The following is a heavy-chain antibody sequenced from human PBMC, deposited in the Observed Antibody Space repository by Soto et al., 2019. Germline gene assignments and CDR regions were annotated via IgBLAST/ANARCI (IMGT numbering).Heavy chain of an antibody. CDR2: IYYSGTT. Sequence: PSVTLSLTCTVSGGSISTHYWSWIRQPPGKGLEWIGYIYYSGTTNYNPSLTSRVTISVDTSKNQFSLKLTSVTAADTASYYCAREVFSRLYTRGNDQPDGGVDMCRHGTMVTV. V-gene: IGHV4-59*11. CDR3: AREVFSRLYTRGNDQPDGGVDM. CDR1: GGSISTHY. J-gene: IGHJ3*02. D-gene: IGHD2-21*01.